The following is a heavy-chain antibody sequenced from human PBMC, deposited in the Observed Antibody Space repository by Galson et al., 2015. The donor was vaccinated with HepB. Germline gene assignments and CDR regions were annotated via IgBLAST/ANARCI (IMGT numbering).Heavy chain of an antibody. CDR2: IYHSGST. D-gene: IGHD2-2*02. CDR3: ARDLQYQLLYNWFDP. V-gene: IGHV4-4*02. J-gene: IGHJ5*02. Sequence: FLTCAVSGGSISSSNWWSWVRQSPGKGLEWIGEIYHSGSTNYNPSLKSRVTISVDKSKNQFSLKLSSVTAADTAVYYCARDLQYQLLYNWFDPWGQGTLVTVSS. CDR1: GGSISSSNW.